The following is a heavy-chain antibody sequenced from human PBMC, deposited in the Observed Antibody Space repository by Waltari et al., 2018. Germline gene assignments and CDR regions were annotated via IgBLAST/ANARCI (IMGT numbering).Heavy chain of an antibody. CDR3: ARSLGVPGTLGSNYFDY. D-gene: IGHD1-7*01. Sequence: EVQLVQSGAEVKKPGATVKISCKVSGYTFTDYYMHWVQQAPGKGLEWMGLVDPEDGETIYAEKFQGRVTITADTSTDTAYMELSSVTAADTAVYYCARSLGVPGTLGSNYFDYWGQGTLVTVSS. CDR1: GYTFTDYY. V-gene: IGHV1-69-2*01. J-gene: IGHJ4*02. CDR2: VDPEDGET.